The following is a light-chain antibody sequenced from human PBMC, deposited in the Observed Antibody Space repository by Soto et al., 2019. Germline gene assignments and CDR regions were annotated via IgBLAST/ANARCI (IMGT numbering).Light chain of an antibody. CDR3: AAWDDSLNCPV. J-gene: IGLJ3*02. Sequence: QSVLTQPPSASGTPGQRVTISCSGSSSNIGSNPMSWYQQLPGTAPKVLIYTDNQRPSGVPDRFSVSKSGTSASLAISGLRSEDEADYYCAAWDDSLNCPVFGGGTKLTVL. V-gene: IGLV1-44*01. CDR1: SSNIGSNP. CDR2: TDN.